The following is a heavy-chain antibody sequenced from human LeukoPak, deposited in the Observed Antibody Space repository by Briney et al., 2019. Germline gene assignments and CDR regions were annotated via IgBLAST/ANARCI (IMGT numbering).Heavy chain of an antibody. V-gene: IGHV4-61*01. Sequence: SETLSLTCTVSGASVSSASYWTWIRQPPGKGVEWIAHICNGVNTNYNPSLKSRVTISVDTSKNQFSLRLNSVTAADTAVYYCARSRAFNSGAFDPWGQGSLVTVSS. J-gene: IGHJ5*02. D-gene: IGHD1-26*01. CDR1: GASVSSASY. CDR3: ARSRAFNSGAFDP. CDR2: ICNGVNT.